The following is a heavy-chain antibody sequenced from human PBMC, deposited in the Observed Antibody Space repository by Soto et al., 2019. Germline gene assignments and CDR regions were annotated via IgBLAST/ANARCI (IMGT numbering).Heavy chain of an antibody. V-gene: IGHV4-38-2*01. Sequence: SETLSLTCAVSGYSISSGYYWGWIRQPPGKGPERIGSINHSGSTYYSPSLKSRVTISVDTSKKQFSLRLTSVTAADTAVYYCARSVAVAGTGWFDSWGQGTLVTVSS. CDR3: ARSVAVAGTGWFDS. CDR1: GYSISSGYY. CDR2: INHSGST. J-gene: IGHJ5*01. D-gene: IGHD6-19*01.